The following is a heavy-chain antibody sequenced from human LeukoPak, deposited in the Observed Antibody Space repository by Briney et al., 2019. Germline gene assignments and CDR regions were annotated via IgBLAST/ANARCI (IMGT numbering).Heavy chain of an antibody. V-gene: IGHV3-23*01. CDR2: ISGSGGST. CDR1: GFISSSSC. D-gene: IGHD3-10*02. J-gene: IGHJ6*04. CDR3: AELGITMIGGV. Sequence: PGASLRPFCAASGFISSSSCMRCVRQDPGKGMECVSAISGSGGSTYYADSVKGRFTIDRDTSKNTLYLQMTSLRGAGTDIYYWAELGITMIGGVGGKGTTVSISS.